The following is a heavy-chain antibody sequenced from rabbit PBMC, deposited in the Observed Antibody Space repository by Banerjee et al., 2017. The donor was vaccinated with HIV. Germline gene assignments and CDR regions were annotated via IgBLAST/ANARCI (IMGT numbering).Heavy chain of an antibody. Sequence: QEQLVEYGGDLVQPEGSLTLTCTASGFDFSNYNFMCWVRQAPGKGLEWIACIYAGGSGNTYSATWAKGRFTISKASSTTVTLHMTSLTVADTATYFCARDTGTSFSSYGMDLRGPGTLVTVS. CDR2: IYAGGSGNT. V-gene: IGHV1S45*01. J-gene: IGHJ6*01. D-gene: IGHD7-1*01. CDR3: ARDTGTSFSSYGMDL. CDR1: GFDFSNYNF.